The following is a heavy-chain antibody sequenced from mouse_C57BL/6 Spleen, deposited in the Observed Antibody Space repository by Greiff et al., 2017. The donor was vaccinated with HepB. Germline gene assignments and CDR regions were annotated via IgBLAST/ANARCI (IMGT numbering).Heavy chain of an antibody. Sequence: QVQLQQPGAELVMPGASVKLSCKASGYTFTSYWMHWVKQRPGQGLEWIGEIDPSDSYTNYNQKFKGKSTLTVDKSSSTAYMQLSSLTSEDSAVYYCAREDYYGSRFPFAYWGQGTLVTVSA. V-gene: IGHV1-69*01. CDR2: IDPSDSYT. CDR3: AREDYYGSRFPFAY. J-gene: IGHJ3*01. D-gene: IGHD1-1*01. CDR1: GYTFTSYW.